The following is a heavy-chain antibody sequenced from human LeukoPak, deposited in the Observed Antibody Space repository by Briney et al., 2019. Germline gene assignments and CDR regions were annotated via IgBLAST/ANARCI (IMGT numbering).Heavy chain of an antibody. D-gene: IGHD2-15*01. CDR2: ISGSGGCT. CDR1: GFTFSSYA. J-gene: IGHJ4*02. V-gene: IGHV3-23*01. Sequence: GGSLRLSCAASGFTFSSYAMSWVRQAPGKGLEWVSAISGSGGCTYYADSVKGRFTISRDNSKNTLYLQMNSLRAEDTAVYYCATSNIVNGDFDYWGQGTLVTVSS. CDR3: ATSNIVNGDFDY.